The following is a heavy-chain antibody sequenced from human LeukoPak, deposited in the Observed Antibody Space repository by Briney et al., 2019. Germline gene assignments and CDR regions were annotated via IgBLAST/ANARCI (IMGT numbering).Heavy chain of an antibody. D-gene: IGHD6-13*01. V-gene: IGHV3-66*01. Sequence: GGSLRLSCAASGFTVSSNYMSWVRQAPGKGLEWVSVIYSGGSTYYAGSVKGRFTISRDNSKNTLYLQMNSLRAEDTAVYYCARDRIAAAGYFDYWGQGTLVTVSS. CDR3: ARDRIAAAGYFDY. CDR2: IYSGGST. CDR1: GFTVSSNY. J-gene: IGHJ4*02.